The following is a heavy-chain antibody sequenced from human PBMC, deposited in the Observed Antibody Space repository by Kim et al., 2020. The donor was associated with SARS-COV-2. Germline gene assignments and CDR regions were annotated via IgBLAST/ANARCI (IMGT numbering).Heavy chain of an antibody. Sequence: SETLSLTCTVSGGSISSSSYYWGWIRQPPGKGLEWIGSIYYSGSTYYNPSLKTRVTISVDTSKNQFSLKLSSVTAADTAVYYCARRAPGGWLLDDYWGQGTLVTVSS. J-gene: IGHJ4*02. CDR3: ARRAPGGWLLDDY. CDR1: GGSISSSSYY. D-gene: IGHD3-9*01. CDR2: IYYSGST. V-gene: IGHV4-39*01.